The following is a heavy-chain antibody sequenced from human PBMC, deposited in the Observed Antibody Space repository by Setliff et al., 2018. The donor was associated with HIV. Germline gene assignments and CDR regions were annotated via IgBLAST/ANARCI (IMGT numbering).Heavy chain of an antibody. CDR2: IWTSGTT. CDR1: GGSIKSSSDY. V-gene: IGHV4-39*01. J-gene: IGHJ4*02. Sequence: SETLSLTCTVSGGSIKSSSDYWGWIRQPPGKGLEWIGRIWTSGTTYHNPSLKSRVTISVDTSKNQFSLKLSSVTAAETALYYCARHAPSGELYYFDHWGQGTLVTVSS. D-gene: IGHD3-10*01. CDR3: ARHAPSGELYYFDH.